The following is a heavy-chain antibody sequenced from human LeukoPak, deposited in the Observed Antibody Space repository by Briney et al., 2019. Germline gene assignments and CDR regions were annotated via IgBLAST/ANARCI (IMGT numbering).Heavy chain of an antibody. D-gene: IGHD2-15*01. Sequence: SETLSLTCTVSGDSVNDYYWNWIRQPPGKGLEWIGEINHSGSTNYNPSLKSRVTISVDTSKNQFSLKLSSVTAADTAVYYCARVTDCSGGSCYGAFDIWGQGTMVTVSS. CDR2: INHSGST. CDR1: GDSVNDYY. CDR3: ARVTDCSGGSCYGAFDI. J-gene: IGHJ3*02. V-gene: IGHV4-34*01.